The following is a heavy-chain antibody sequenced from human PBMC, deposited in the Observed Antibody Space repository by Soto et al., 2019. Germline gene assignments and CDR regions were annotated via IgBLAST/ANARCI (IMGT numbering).Heavy chain of an antibody. V-gene: IGHV2-5*02. CDR1: GFSLSTSGVG. CDR2: IYWDDDK. CDR3: AHPSLYCSSTTCYFDY. J-gene: IGHJ4*02. Sequence: QSGPTLVNPTQTLTLTCTFSGFSLSTSGVGVGWIRQPPGKALEWLALIYWDDDKRYSPSLKSRLTITKDTSKNQVVLTMTNMDPVDTATYYCAHPSLYCSSTTCYFDYWGQGTLVTVSS. D-gene: IGHD2-2*01.